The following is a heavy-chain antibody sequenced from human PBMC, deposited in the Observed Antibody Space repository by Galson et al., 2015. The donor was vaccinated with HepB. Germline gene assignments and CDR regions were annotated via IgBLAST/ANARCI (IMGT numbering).Heavy chain of an antibody. CDR2: IRNKANSYTT. V-gene: IGHV3-72*01. J-gene: IGHJ4*02. Sequence: SLRLSCAASGFTFTDHYMDWVRQAPGKGLEWVGRIRNKANSYTTDYAASVKGRLTISRDDSKNSLYLQMNSLKTEDTAVYYCVSVGTLLFDSWGQGTLVTVSS. D-gene: IGHD4-23*01. CDR3: VSVGTLLFDS. CDR1: GFTFTDHY.